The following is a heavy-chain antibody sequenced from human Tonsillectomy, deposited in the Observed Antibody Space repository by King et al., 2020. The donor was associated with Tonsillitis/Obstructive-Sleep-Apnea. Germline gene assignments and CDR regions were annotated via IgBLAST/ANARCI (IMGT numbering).Heavy chain of an antibody. CDR3: ARFPFDAPYPPKDY. Sequence: VQLVESGGGLVKPGGSLRLSCVVSGFIFSDDYMSWIRQAPGKGLEWISYISSSGRTIYYADSVKGRFTISRDNAKNSLYLQMNSLRAEDTAVYYCARFPFDAPYPPKDYWGQGTLVTVSS. CDR1: GFIFSDDY. V-gene: IGHV3-11*01. CDR2: ISSSGRTI. J-gene: IGHJ4*02. D-gene: IGHD3-9*01.